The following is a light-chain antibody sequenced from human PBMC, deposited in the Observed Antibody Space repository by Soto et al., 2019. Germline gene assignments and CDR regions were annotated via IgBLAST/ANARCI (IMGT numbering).Light chain of an antibody. CDR3: QQYGTSPFT. V-gene: IGKV3-20*01. Sequence: EIVLTQSPGTLSLSPGERATLSCRASQSVSILGWYQQRPGQAPRLLIYAASSRATGIPERFSGSGSGTDFTLTISRLEPEDFAVYYCQQYGTSPFTVGPGTKVEIK. J-gene: IGKJ3*01. CDR2: AAS. CDR1: QSVSI.